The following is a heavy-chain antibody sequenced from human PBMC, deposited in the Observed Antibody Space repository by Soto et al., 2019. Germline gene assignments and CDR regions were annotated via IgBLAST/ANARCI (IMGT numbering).Heavy chain of an antibody. CDR3: ARGDPVVVTDPWFDP. J-gene: IGHJ5*02. V-gene: IGHV4-30-2*01. CDR1: GGSISSGGYS. CDR2: IYHSGST. D-gene: IGHD2-21*02. Sequence: QLQLQESGSGLVKPSQTLSLTCAVSGGSISSGGYSWSWIRQPPGKGLEWIGYIYHSGSTYYNPSLESRVTISVDRSKNQFSLKLSSVTAADTAVYYCARGDPVVVTDPWFDPWGQGTLVTVSS.